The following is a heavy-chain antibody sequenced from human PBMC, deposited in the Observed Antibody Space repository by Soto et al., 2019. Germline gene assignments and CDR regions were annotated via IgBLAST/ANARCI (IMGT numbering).Heavy chain of an antibody. D-gene: IGHD3-16*01. Sequence: DVQLVESGGGLVQPGRSLRLSCAASGFTFDDYAMHWVRQAPGKGLEWVSGISWNSGSIGYADSVKGRFTISRDNAKNSLYLQMNSLRAEDTALYYCAKAGGTLDAFDIWGQGTMVTVSS. CDR3: AKAGGTLDAFDI. CDR2: ISWNSGSI. CDR1: GFTFDDYA. V-gene: IGHV3-9*01. J-gene: IGHJ3*02.